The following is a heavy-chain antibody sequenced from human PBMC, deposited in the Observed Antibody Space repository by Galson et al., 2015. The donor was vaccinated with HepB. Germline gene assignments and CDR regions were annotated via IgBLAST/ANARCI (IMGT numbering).Heavy chain of an antibody. V-gene: IGHV3-48*01. J-gene: IGHJ4*02. CDR1: GFTVSSYY. CDR3: ARNRDLLD. CDR2: ISGTSTTI. Sequence: SLGLAGAASGFTVSSYYMNWVGQAPGEGLEWIAYISGTSTTIYYADSVKGRFTISRDNAKNSLFLQMNSLRAEDTAVYYCARNRDLLDWGQGTLVTVSS. D-gene: IGHD2-8*02.